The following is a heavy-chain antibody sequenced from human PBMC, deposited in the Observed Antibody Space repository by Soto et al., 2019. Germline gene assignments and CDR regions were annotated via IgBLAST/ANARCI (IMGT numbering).Heavy chain of an antibody. Sequence: GESLKISCKGSGYSFAGYWITWVRPQPGKGLEWMGRIDPSDSQTYYSPSFRGHVTISVTKSITTVFLQWSSLRASDTAMYYCARQIYDSDTGPNFQYYFDSWGQGTPVTVSS. J-gene: IGHJ4*02. CDR1: GYSFAGYW. D-gene: IGHD3-22*01. CDR2: IDPSDSQT. V-gene: IGHV5-10-1*01. CDR3: ARQIYDSDTGPNFQYYFDS.